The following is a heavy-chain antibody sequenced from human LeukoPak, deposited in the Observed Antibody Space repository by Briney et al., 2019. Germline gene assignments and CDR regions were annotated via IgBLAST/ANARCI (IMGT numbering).Heavy chain of an antibody. CDR2: ISYDGRNK. CDR3: AEDRLGQLALDY. D-gene: IGHD6-6*01. Sequence: PGRSLRLSCAASGFTFSNYGMHWVRQAPGKGLEWVAVISYDGRNKYYADSVKGRFTISRDNSKKTLYLQMNSLRAEDTAVYYCAEDRLGQLALDYWGQGILVTVSS. J-gene: IGHJ4*02. CDR1: GFTFSNYG. V-gene: IGHV3-30*18.